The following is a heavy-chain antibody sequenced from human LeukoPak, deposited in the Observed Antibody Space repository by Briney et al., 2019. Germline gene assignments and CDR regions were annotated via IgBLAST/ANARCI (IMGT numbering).Heavy chain of an antibody. D-gene: IGHD5-18*01. Sequence: GASVKVSCKASGYTFTGHYMHWVRQAPGQGLEWMGWINPNSGGTKYAQKFQSRVIVTSDTSISTAYMELSRLRYDDTAVYFCARDASYGLYGMDVWGQGTTVTVSS. V-gene: IGHV1-2*02. CDR3: ARDASYGLYGMDV. CDR1: GYTFTGHY. CDR2: INPNSGGT. J-gene: IGHJ6*02.